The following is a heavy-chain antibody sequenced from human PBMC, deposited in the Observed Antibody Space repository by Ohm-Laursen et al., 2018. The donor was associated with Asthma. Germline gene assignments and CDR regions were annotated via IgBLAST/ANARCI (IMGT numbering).Heavy chain of an antibody. V-gene: IGHV4-31*03. CDR1: GGSISSGGYY. Sequence: PSETLSLTCTVSGGSISSGGYYWSWIRQHPGKGLEWIGYIYYSGSTYYNPSLKSRVTISVDTSKNQFSLKLSSVTAADTAVYYCARAALLTGYYPFDYWGQGTLVTVSS. J-gene: IGHJ4*02. CDR2: IYYSGST. CDR3: ARAALLTGYYPFDY. D-gene: IGHD3-9*01.